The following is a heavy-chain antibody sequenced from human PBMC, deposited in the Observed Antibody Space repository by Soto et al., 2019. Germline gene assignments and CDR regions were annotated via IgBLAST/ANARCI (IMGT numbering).Heavy chain of an antibody. Sequence: SVKVSCKASGGTFSSYTISWVRQAPGQGLEWMGRIIPILGIANYAQKFQGRVTITADKSTSTAYMELSSLRSEDTAVYYCARSGGITEKTFDYWGQGTLVTVSS. D-gene: IGHD6-13*01. CDR3: ARSGGITEKTFDY. V-gene: IGHV1-69*02. CDR1: GGTFSSYT. CDR2: IIPILGIA. J-gene: IGHJ4*02.